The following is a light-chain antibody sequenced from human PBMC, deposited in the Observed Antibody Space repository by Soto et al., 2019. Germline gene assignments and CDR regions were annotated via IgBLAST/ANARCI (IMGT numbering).Light chain of an antibody. CDR1: QNINNY. CDR2: DAS. Sequence: DIQMTQSPSSLSASVGGRVTITCQASQNINNYLNWYQQPPGSAPKILIYDASNLEAGVPSRFSGSGSGTDSTFTISRLQPEDIATYYCQQYENLPTLGQGTRLEIK. V-gene: IGKV1-33*01. CDR3: QQYENLPT. J-gene: IGKJ5*01.